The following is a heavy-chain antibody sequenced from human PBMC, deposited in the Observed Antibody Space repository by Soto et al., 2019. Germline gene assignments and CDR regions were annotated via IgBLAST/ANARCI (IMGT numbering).Heavy chain of an antibody. D-gene: IGHD3-22*01. Sequence: EVQLLESGGGLVQPGGSLRLSCAASGFTFSSYAMSWVRQAPGKGLEWVSAISGSGGSIYYADSVKGRFTISRDNSKNTLYLQMNSLRAEDTAVYYCAKEDHYYDSSGYYFFYGFDYWGQGTLVTVSS. CDR3: AKEDHYYDSSGYYFFYGFDY. V-gene: IGHV3-23*01. CDR2: ISGSGGSI. CDR1: GFTFSSYA. J-gene: IGHJ4*02.